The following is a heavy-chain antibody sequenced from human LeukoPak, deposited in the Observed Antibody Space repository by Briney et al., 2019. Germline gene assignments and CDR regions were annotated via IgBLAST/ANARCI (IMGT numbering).Heavy chain of an antibody. CDR3: ARARVVQPVSGYYMDV. D-gene: IGHD5-18*01. V-gene: IGHV4-30-2*01. Sequence: SETLSLTCTVSGGSISSGGYYWSWIRQPPGKGLEWIGYIYHSGSTYYNPSLKSRVTISVDRSKNQFSLKLSSVTAADTAVYYCARARVVQPVSGYYMDVWGKGTTVTVSS. J-gene: IGHJ6*03. CDR1: GGSISSGGYY. CDR2: IYHSGST.